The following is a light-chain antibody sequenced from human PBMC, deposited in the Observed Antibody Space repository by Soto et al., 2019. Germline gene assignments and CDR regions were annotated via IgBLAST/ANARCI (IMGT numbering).Light chain of an antibody. CDR2: AAS. J-gene: IGKJ1*01. V-gene: IGKV1-27*01. CDR3: QKYNSAPHT. Sequence: DIQMTQSPSSLSASVGDRVTITCRASQGISHYLAWYQQKPGKVPKLLIYAASTLQSGVPSRFSGSGSGTDFTLAISSLQPEDVATYCCQKYNSAPHTFGQGTKVEIK. CDR1: QGISHY.